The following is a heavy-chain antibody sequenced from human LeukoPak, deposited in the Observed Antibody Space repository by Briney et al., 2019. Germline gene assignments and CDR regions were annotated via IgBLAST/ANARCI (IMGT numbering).Heavy chain of an antibody. CDR1: GFTFSSYG. D-gene: IGHD3-10*02. CDR3: AELGITMIGGV. V-gene: IGHV3-7*01. Sequence: GRSLRLSCAASGFTFSSYGMHWVRQAPGKGLEWVADINPDGSAKAYLESVKGRFTISRDNAKNSLYLQMNSLRAEDTAVYYCAELGITMIGGVWGKGTTVTISS. CDR2: INPDGSAK. J-gene: IGHJ6*04.